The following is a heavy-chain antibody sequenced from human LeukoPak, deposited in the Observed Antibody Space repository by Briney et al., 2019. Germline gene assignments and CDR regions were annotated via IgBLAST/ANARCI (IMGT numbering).Heavy chain of an antibody. J-gene: IGHJ4*02. D-gene: IGHD2/OR15-2a*01. Sequence: GGSLRLSCAASGFTFSDTWMHWVRQAPGKGLVWVSRIRSDGSNTRYAESVKGRFTISRDNAKNTLYLQMNSLRAEDTAVYYCARDWFHAIDYWGQGTLVTVSS. V-gene: IGHV3-74*01. CDR2: IRSDGSNT. CDR1: GFTFSDTW. CDR3: ARDWFHAIDY.